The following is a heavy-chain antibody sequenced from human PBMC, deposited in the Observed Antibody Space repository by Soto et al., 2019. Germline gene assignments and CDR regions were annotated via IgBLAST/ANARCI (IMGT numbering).Heavy chain of an antibody. V-gene: IGHV1-2*04. CDR1: GYSFTGNS. Sequence: QVHLVQSGAEVKKPGASVRVSCTASGYSFTGNSMHWVRQAPGQGLEWMGGINPNNGGTNYAQRCRGWVTRTRDTSVSTAYMDLKRRKSDDTAVYYCVSQRSGGVDWGQGTLGTVSS. J-gene: IGHJ4*02. CDR3: VSQRSGGVD. CDR2: INPNNGGT. D-gene: IGHD2-15*01.